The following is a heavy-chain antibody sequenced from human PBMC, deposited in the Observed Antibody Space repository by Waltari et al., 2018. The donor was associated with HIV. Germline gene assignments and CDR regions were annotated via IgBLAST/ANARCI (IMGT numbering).Heavy chain of an antibody. CDR1: GFTFKNLA. V-gene: IGHV3-33*01. CDR3: ARDYNYAPDY. J-gene: IGHJ4*02. CDR2: IYYDGSKK. D-gene: IGHD5-18*01. Sequence: QVQLVESGGGVVHPGRSLRLSCAASGFTFKNLAMNWVRQAPGKGLEWVGNIYYDGSKKFYGDSVRGRFTISRDNSKQILYLQMNSLRVEDTALYYCARDYNYAPDYWGQGTLVVVSS.